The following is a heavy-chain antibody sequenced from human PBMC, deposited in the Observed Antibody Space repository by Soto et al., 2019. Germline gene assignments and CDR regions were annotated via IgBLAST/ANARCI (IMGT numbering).Heavy chain of an antibody. D-gene: IGHD2-2*01. Sequence: GASVKVSCKTSGYSFTKYGLHWVRQAPGQRLEWMGWINPGNGDTKYSQKFQGRVTITRDTSATTAYMELSSLRSEDSAVFYCARTDCSSTSCYNYYYYGMDVWGPGTTVTVSS. J-gene: IGHJ6*02. CDR3: ARTDCSSTSCYNYYYYGMDV. V-gene: IGHV1-3*01. CDR1: GYSFTKYG. CDR2: INPGNGDT.